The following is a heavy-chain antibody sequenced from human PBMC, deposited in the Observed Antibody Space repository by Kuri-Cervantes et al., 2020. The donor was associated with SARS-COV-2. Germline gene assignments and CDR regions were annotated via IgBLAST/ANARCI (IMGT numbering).Heavy chain of an antibody. CDR2: VKTNSGNT. D-gene: IGHD2-21*01. Sequence: APVKVSCKTPETTFPNYDINWVRQATGQGLEWMGMVKTNSGNTLYAQFFQGRVTMTRDISTSTVYMELSSLTFEDTAIYYCYCAPKEGFDSWGQGTLVTVSS. CDR3: YCAPKEGFDS. V-gene: IGHV1-8*01. J-gene: IGHJ4*02. CDR1: ETTFPNYD.